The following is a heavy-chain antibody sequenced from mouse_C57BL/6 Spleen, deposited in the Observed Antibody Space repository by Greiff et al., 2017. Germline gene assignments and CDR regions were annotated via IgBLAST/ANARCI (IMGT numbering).Heavy chain of an antibody. V-gene: IGHV5-12*01. J-gene: IGHJ1*03. CDR1: GFTFSDYY. CDR2: ISNGGGST. CDR3: ARGDDYDEGYFDV. D-gene: IGHD2-4*01. Sequence: EVQVVESGGGLVQPGGSLKLSCAASGFTFSDYYMYWVRQTPEKRLEWVAYISNGGGSTYYPDTVKGRFTISRDNAKNTLYLQMSRRKSEDTAMFYCARGDDYDEGYFDVWGTGTTVTVFS.